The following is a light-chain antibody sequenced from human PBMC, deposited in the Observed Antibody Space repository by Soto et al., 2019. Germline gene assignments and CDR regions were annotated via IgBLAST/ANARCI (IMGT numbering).Light chain of an antibody. V-gene: IGLV2-14*01. Sequence: QSVLTQPASVSGSPGQSITISCTGTSSDVGGYNYVSWYQQHPGKAPKLMIYEVSNRPSGVSNRFSGSKSGNTASLTISGLQAEDEADYYCNSYTSSSTHVLFGGGTKVTVL. CDR3: NSYTSSSTHVL. CDR2: EVS. J-gene: IGLJ2*01. CDR1: SSDVGGYNY.